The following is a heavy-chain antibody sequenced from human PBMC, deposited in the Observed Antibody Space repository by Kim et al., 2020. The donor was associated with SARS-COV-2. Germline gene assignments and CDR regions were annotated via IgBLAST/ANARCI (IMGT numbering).Heavy chain of an antibody. J-gene: IGHJ4*02. CDR2: INPNDGST. CDR1: GHIHSSYY. D-gene: IGHD1-26*01. V-gene: IGHV1-46*01. Sequence: ASVKVSCKSSGHIHSSYYMHWVRQAPGQGLEWLGIINPNDGSTPYPQKFQGRLTLTADTSTGSIYMDLTSLRSEDTAIYYCATTTTGPFGIQNWGQGTLVTVSS. CDR3: ATTTTGPFGIQN.